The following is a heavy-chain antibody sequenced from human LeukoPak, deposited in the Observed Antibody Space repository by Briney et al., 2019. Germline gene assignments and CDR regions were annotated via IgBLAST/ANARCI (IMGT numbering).Heavy chain of an antibody. J-gene: IGHJ4*02. CDR1: GFTFNTYT. CDR3: ARYLGYSGSYYDY. CDR2: ITGSGSYI. D-gene: IGHD1-26*01. V-gene: IGHV3-21*01. Sequence: GGSLRLSCAASGFTFNTYTMNWVRQAPGKGLEWVSSITGSGSYIYYADSVRGRFTISRDNANNSVYLQMDSLRAEDTAMYYCARYLGYSGSYYDYGGQGTLVTVSS.